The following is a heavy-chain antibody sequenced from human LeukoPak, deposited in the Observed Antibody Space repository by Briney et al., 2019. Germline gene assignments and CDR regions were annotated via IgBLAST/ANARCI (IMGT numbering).Heavy chain of an antibody. Sequence: PSETLSLTCSVSDGSISNYYWSWIRQPPGRGLEWIGYIHNSGSTNYNPSLESRVTISGDTSKRQFSLRLTSVTAADTAVYYCARTVVARFDPWGQGVLVTVST. CDR2: IHNSGST. V-gene: IGHV4-59*01. J-gene: IGHJ5*02. CDR1: DGSISNYY. D-gene: IGHD2-15*01. CDR3: ARTVVARFDP.